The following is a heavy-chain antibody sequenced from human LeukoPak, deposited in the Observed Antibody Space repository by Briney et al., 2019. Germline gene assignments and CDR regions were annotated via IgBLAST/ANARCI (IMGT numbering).Heavy chain of an antibody. CDR3: ARSLDILTGSPFDY. CDR2: IYSGGST. J-gene: IGHJ4*02. D-gene: IGHD3-9*01. Sequence: GGSLRLSCAASGFTVSSFHMSWVRQAPGKGLEWVSVIYSGGSTYYADSVKGRFTISRDNSKNTLYLQMNSLRAEDTAVYYCARSLDILTGSPFDYWGQGTLVTVSS. CDR1: GFTVSSFH. V-gene: IGHV3-66*01.